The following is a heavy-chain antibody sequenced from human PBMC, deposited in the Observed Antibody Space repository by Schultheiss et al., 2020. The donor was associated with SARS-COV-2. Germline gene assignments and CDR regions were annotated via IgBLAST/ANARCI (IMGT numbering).Heavy chain of an antibody. Sequence: GGSLRLSCAASGFDLRVYAMTWVRQAPGKGLEWVSSFGGPGAGAHYADSVKGRFTVSKDNSKNALLLQMNSLRAEDTAVYYCARDRYDFWSGYVSYWYFDLWGRGTLVTVSS. CDR3: ARDRYDFWSGYVSYWYFDL. CDR2: FGGPGAGA. D-gene: IGHD3-3*01. V-gene: IGHV3-23*01. CDR1: GFDLRVYA. J-gene: IGHJ2*01.